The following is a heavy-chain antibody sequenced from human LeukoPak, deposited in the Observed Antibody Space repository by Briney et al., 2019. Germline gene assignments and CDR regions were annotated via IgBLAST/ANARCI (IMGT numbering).Heavy chain of an antibody. D-gene: IGHD6-13*01. CDR2: INPNTGGT. Sequence: ASVKVSCKASGYTFTGYYIHWVRQAPGQGLEWMGRINPNTGGTDYAQKFQGRVTMTRDTSITTAYMEMSRLTSDDTAIYYCAKVPPSIAAAGNWLGPWGQGALVTVSS. V-gene: IGHV1-2*06. J-gene: IGHJ5*02. CDR1: GYTFTGYY. CDR3: AKVPPSIAAAGNWLGP.